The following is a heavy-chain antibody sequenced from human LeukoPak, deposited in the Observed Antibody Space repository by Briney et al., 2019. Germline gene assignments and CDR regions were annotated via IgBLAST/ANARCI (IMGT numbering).Heavy chain of an antibody. V-gene: IGHV4-4*09. CDR2: IYTSGST. CDR1: GGSISSYY. Sequence: PSETLSLTCTVSGGSISSYYWSWIRQPPGKGLEWIGYIYTSGSTNYNPSLESRVTISVDTSKNQFSLKLSSVTAADTAVYYCARRSGCDSHYYYYYMDVWGKGTTVTVSS. D-gene: IGHD5-12*01. J-gene: IGHJ6*03. CDR3: ARRSGCDSHYYYYYMDV.